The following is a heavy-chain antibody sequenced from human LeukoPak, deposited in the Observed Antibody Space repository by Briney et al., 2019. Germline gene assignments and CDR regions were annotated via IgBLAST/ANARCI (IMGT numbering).Heavy chain of an antibody. CDR2: IHYGGST. CDR3: ARGMIGAVAGTWWFDP. CDR1: DGSISHNY. V-gene: IGHV4-59*01. D-gene: IGHD6-19*01. Sequence: SETLSLTCSVSDGSISHNYWSWIRQPPGQGLEWIGYIHYGGSTNYNPSLKSRVTMSVDTSKSQFSLKVTSMTAADTAVYYCARGMIGAVAGTWWFDPWGQGTLVTVSS. J-gene: IGHJ5*02.